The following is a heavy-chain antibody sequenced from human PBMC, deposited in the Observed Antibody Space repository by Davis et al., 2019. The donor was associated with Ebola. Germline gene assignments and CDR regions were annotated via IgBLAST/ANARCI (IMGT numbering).Heavy chain of an antibody. Sequence: SLKISCAASGFTFDDYVMHWVRQGPGKGLEWVASINWNSGNIAYVDSVKGRFTISRDNAKNSLYLQMNTLRAEDTALYYCAKGVSGYSSSPIDYWGQGTLVTVSS. CDR1: GFTFDDYV. CDR3: AKGVSGYSSSPIDY. J-gene: IGHJ4*02. V-gene: IGHV3-9*01. CDR2: INWNSGNI. D-gene: IGHD6-6*01.